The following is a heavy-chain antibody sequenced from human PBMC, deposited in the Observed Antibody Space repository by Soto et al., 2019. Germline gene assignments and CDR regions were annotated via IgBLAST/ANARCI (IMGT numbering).Heavy chain of an antibody. D-gene: IGHD1-20*01. Sequence: GGSLRLSCEASGFTLRNYAMTWVRQAPGKGLEWVSLISANDVGTYYAESVKTRFTISTNQSRNTVYLQMDSLRADDTAIYYCAKAKNDYNWDNRPPFDYWGQGTLVTVSS. CDR3: AKAKNDYNWDNRPPFDY. V-gene: IGHV3-23*01. CDR1: GFTLRNYA. J-gene: IGHJ4*02. CDR2: ISANDVGT.